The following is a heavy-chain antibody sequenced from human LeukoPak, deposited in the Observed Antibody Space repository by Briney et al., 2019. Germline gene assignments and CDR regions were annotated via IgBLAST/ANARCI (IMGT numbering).Heavy chain of an antibody. V-gene: IGHV4-38-2*02. CDR2: IYHSGST. J-gene: IGHJ5*02. CDR3: ARLRITMVRGNWFDP. CDR1: GYSISSGYY. D-gene: IGHD3-10*01. Sequence: SETLSLTCTVSGYSISSGYYWAWIRQPPGKGLEWIGYIYHSGSTNYNPSLKSRVTISVDTSKNQFSLKLSSVTAADTAVYYCARLRITMVRGNWFDPWGQGTLVTVSS.